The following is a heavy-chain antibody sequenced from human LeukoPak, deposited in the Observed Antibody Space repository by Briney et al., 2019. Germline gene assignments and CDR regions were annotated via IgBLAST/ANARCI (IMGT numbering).Heavy chain of an antibody. D-gene: IGHD1-26*01. CDR3: TRIVGATPRGVYFDY. CDR2: IRSKANSYAT. J-gene: IGHJ4*02. Sequence: GSLRLSCAASGFTFSGSAMHWVRQASGKGLEWVGRIRSKANSYATAYAASVKGRFTISRDDSKNTAYLQMNSLKTEDTAVYYCTRIVGATPRGVYFDYWGQGTLVTVSS. V-gene: IGHV3-73*01. CDR1: GFTFSGSA.